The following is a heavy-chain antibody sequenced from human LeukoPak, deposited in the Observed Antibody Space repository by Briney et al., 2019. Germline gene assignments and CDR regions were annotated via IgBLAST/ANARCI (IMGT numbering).Heavy chain of an antibody. J-gene: IGHJ4*02. D-gene: IGHD5-18*01. CDR2: INHSGST. V-gene: IGHV4-34*01. CDR3: ARHRYSYGLVDY. CDR1: GGSFSGYY. Sequence: SETLSLTCAVYGGSFSGYYWSWIRQPPGKGLEWIGEINHSGSTNYNPSLKSRVTISVDTSKNQFSLKLSSVTAADTAVYYCARHRYSYGLVDYWGQGTLVTVSS.